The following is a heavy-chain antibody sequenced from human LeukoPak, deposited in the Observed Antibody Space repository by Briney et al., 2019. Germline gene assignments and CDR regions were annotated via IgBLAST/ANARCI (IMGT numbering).Heavy chain of an antibody. J-gene: IGHJ4*02. CDR2: IYHTGST. CDR1: GGSVSVYY. CDR3: ASRKLGNDY. D-gene: IGHD7-27*01. V-gene: IGHV4-59*02. Sequence: SETLSLTCTISGGSVSVYYWSWIRQSPGKGLEWIGYIYHTGSTSYSPSLKSRVTISADTSQNQFSLKLSSVTAADTAVYYCASRKLGNDYWGQGTLVTVSS.